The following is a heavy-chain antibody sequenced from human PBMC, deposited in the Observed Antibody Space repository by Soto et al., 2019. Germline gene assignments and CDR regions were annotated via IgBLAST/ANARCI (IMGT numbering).Heavy chain of an antibody. J-gene: IGHJ6*02. CDR2: IYYSGST. Sequence: SETLSLTCTVSGGSVSSGSYYWSWIRQPPGKGLGWIGYIYYSGSTNYNPSLKSRVTISVDTSKNQFSLKLSSVTAADTAVYYCARDRAISVHYYGMDVWGQGTTVT. CDR3: ARDRAISVHYYGMDV. V-gene: IGHV4-61*01. D-gene: IGHD2-2*02. CDR1: GGSVSSGSYY.